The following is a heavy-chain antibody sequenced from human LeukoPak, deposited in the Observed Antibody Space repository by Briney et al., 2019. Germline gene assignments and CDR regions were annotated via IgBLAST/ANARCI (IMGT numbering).Heavy chain of an antibody. J-gene: IGHJ3*02. CDR2: MNPNSGNT. Sequence: ASVKVSYKASGYTFTSYDINWVRQATGQGLEWMGWMNPNSGNTGYAQKFQGRVTMTRNTSISTAYMELSSLRSEDTAVYYCARGIAAAVDAFDIWGQGTMVTVSS. D-gene: IGHD6-13*01. CDR3: ARGIAAAVDAFDI. CDR1: GYTFTSYD. V-gene: IGHV1-8*01.